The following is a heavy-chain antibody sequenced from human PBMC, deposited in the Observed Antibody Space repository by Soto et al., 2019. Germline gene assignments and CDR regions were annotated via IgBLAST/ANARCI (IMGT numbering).Heavy chain of an antibody. CDR3: ARVRYYDSSGFVDY. J-gene: IGHJ4*02. D-gene: IGHD3-22*01. CDR2: ISAYNGNT. Sequence: QVQLVQSGAEVKKPGASVKVSCKASGYTLNRYGISWVRQAPGQRLEWMGWISAYNGNTNYAQKFQGRVTMTTDTSTSTAYMELRSLRSDDTAVYYCARVRYYDSSGFVDYWGQGTLVTVSS. V-gene: IGHV1-18*01. CDR1: GYTLNRYG.